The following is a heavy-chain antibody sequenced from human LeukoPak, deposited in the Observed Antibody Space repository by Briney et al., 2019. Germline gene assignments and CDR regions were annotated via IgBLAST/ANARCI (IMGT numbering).Heavy chain of an antibody. J-gene: IGHJ4*02. D-gene: IGHD1-7*01. CDR1: GYTFTSYY. Sequence: GASVKVSCKASGYTFTSYYMHWVRQAPGQGLEWMGWISAYNGNTNYAQKLQGRVTMTTDTSTSTAYMELRSLRSDDTAVYYCARARLALELRCGGDYWGQGTLVTVSS. CDR3: ARARLALELRCGGDY. CDR2: ISAYNGNT. V-gene: IGHV1-18*04.